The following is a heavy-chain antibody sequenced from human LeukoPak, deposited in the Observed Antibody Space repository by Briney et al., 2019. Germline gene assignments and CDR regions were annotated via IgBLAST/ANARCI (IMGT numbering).Heavy chain of an antibody. D-gene: IGHD1-26*01. Sequence: SQTLSLTCAISGDSVSSNSATWNWIRQSPSKGLEWLGRTYYRSKWYNDYAVSVKSRITINPDTSKNQLFLQLNSVTPEDTAVYYCARGVGGSRPSYYFDYWGQGTLVTVSS. CDR1: GDSVSSNSAT. V-gene: IGHV6-1*01. CDR3: ARGVGGSRPSYYFDY. J-gene: IGHJ4*02. CDR2: TYYRSKWYN.